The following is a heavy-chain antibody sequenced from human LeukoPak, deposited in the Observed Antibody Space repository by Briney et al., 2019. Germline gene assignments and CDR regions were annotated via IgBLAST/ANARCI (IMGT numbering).Heavy chain of an antibody. D-gene: IGHD3-22*01. CDR3: AREYYDSSAYNQEAIDY. CDR2: INPNSGGT. CDR1: GYTFTRYY. J-gene: IGHJ4*02. V-gene: IGHV1-2*02. Sequence: ASVKVSCKASGYTFTRYYMHWVRQAPGQGLEWLGWINPNSGGTNYAQKFQGRVTMTRDTSISTAYMELSRLRSDDTAVYYYAREYYDSSAYNQEAIDYWGQGTLVTVSS.